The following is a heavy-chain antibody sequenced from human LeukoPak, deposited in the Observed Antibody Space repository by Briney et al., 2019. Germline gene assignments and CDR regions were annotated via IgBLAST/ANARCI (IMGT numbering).Heavy chain of an antibody. V-gene: IGHV3-23*01. Sequence: GGSLRLSCAASGFVFSSYAMSWVRQAPGKGLEWVSAISGSGGSTYYADSVKGRFTISRDNSKNTLYLQMNSLRAEDTAVYYCAKSWYAVYYFDYWGQGTLVTVSS. D-gene: IGHD6-13*01. CDR3: AKSWYAVYYFDY. CDR2: ISGSGGST. CDR1: GFVFSSYA. J-gene: IGHJ4*02.